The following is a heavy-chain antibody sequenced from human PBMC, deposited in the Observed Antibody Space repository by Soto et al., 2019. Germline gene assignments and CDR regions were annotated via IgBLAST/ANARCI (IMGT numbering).Heavy chain of an antibody. Sequence: SEALSLTSAVSGGSRSRCYWWSWVRQPRGKTLEWLGEILYSGSTPHNPSHNTRVTISADPSKNDFSLRRSSVTAPGPAVCYCGQHGGVPYYHHFWSQGMSVTVAS. CDR3: GQHGGVPYYHHF. CDR1: GGSRSRCYW. J-gene: IGHJ4*02. D-gene: IGHD1-26*01. CDR2: ILYSGST. V-gene: IGHV4-4*02.